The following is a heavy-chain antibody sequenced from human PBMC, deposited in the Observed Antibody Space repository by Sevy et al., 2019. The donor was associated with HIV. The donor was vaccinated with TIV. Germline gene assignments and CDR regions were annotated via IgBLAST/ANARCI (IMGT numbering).Heavy chain of an antibody. V-gene: IGHV3-53*01. J-gene: IGHJ6*02. Sequence: GGSLRLSCAASEFTVSSNYRSWVRQAPGKGLEWVSVIYSGGSTYYADSVKGRFTISRDNSKNTLYLQMNSLRDEDTAVYYCARDEVVVAATHYYYYGMDVWGQGTTVTVSS. CDR1: EFTVSSNY. CDR2: IYSGGST. CDR3: ARDEVVVAATHYYYYGMDV. D-gene: IGHD2-15*01.